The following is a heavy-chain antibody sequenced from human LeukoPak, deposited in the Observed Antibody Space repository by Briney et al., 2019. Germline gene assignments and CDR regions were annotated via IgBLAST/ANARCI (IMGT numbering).Heavy chain of an antibody. D-gene: IGHD6-19*01. CDR2: IYTSGST. Sequence: PSETLSLTCTVSGGSISSYSWSWIRLPAGKGLEWIGRIYTSGSTDYNPSLKSRVTMSVDTSKNQFSLKLSSVTAADTAVYYCARGAAVAMDYWGQGTLVTVSS. CDR1: GGSISSYS. J-gene: IGHJ4*02. CDR3: ARGAAVAMDY. V-gene: IGHV4-4*07.